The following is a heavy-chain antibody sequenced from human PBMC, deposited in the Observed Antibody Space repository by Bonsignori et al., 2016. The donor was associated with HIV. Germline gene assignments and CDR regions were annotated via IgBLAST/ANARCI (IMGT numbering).Heavy chain of an antibody. CDR2: IRYDESNK. V-gene: IGHV3-30*02. J-gene: IGHJ4*02. CDR3: AKEYSDWSLDF. Sequence: VRQAPGKGLEWVAFIRYDESNKYYADSVKGRFTISRDNSKNTLYLQMNSLRAEDTAVYYCAKEYSDWSLDFWGQGTLVTVSS. D-gene: IGHD6-19*01.